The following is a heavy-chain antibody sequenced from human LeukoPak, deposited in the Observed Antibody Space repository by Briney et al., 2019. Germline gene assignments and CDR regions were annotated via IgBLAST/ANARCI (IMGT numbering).Heavy chain of an antibody. CDR1: GFTFSSYT. V-gene: IGHV3-21*01. D-gene: IGHD2-15*01. CDR2: ISSSGIYI. CDR3: ATDPGGDFDY. J-gene: IGHJ4*02. Sequence: PGGSLRLSCATSGFTFSSYTMNWVRQAPGKGLEWVSSISSSGIYIKYADSVKGRFTISRDNAKNSLYLQMNSLRAEDTAVYYCATDPGGDFDYWGQGTLVTVSS.